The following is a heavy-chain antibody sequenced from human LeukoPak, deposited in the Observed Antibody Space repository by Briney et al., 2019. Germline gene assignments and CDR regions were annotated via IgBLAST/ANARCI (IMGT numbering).Heavy chain of an antibody. Sequence: TSETLSLTCTVSGGSISSYYWSWIRQPPGKGLEWIGYIYYSGSTNYNPSLKSRVTISVDTSKNQFSLKLSSVTAADTAVYYCARERADCSSTSCYPYNWFDPWGQGTLVTVSS. V-gene: IGHV4-59*12. CDR1: GGSISSYY. CDR3: ARERADCSSTSCYPYNWFDP. J-gene: IGHJ5*02. CDR2: IYYSGST. D-gene: IGHD2-2*01.